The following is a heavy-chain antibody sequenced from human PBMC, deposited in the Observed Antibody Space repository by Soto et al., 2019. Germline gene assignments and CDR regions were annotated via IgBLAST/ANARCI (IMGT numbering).Heavy chain of an antibody. D-gene: IGHD4-17*01. CDR2: IIPIFGTA. J-gene: IGHJ6*02. V-gene: IGHV1-69*13. CDR3: ARDDVVTTVTSYYYYGMDV. Sequence: AASVKVSCKASGGTFSSYAISWVRQAPGQGLEWMGGIIPIFGTANYAQKFQGRVTITADESTSTAYMELSSLRSEDTAVYYCARDDVVTTVTSYYYYGMDVWGQGTTVTVSS. CDR1: GGTFSSYA.